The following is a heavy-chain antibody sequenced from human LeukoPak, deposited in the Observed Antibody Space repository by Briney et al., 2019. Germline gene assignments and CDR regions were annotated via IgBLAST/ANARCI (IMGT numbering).Heavy chain of an antibody. CDR3: ARLGTAYYYYYMDV. D-gene: IGHD1-1*01. J-gene: IGHJ6*03. CDR1: GASFSDYY. V-gene: IGHV4-34*01. Sequence: SETLSLTCAVYGASFSDYYWSWIRQPPGKGLEWIGEINHSGSTNYNPSLKSRVTISVDTSKNQFSLKLSSVTAADTAVYYCARLGTAYYYYYMDVWGKGTTVTVSS. CDR2: INHSGST.